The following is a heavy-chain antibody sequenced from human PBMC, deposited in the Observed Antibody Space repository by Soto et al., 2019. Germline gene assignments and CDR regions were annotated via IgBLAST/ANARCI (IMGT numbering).Heavy chain of an antibody. CDR1: GFTFSTYS. J-gene: IGHJ3*02. D-gene: IGHD3-16*01. CDR3: AKDGGRGYDAFDI. Sequence: GGSLRLSCAASGFTFSTYSMSWVRQAPGKGLEWISAISGSGGSTYYADSVKGRFTISRDNSKNTLYLQMSSLRGEDTAVYYCAKDGGRGYDAFDIWGQGTMVTVSS. CDR2: ISGSGGST. V-gene: IGHV3-23*01.